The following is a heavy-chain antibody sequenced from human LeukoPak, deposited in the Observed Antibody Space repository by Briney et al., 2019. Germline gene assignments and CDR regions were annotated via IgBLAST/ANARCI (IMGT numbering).Heavy chain of an antibody. CDR1: GYTFTGYY. V-gene: IGHV1-2*02. CDR2: INPNSGGT. J-gene: IGHJ5*02. D-gene: IGHD3-3*01. CDR3: ASIRKYYDFWSGYGEFDP. Sequence: EASVKVSCKVSGYTFTGYYMHWVRQAPGQGLEWMGWINPNSGGTNYAQKFQGRVTMTRDTSISTAYMELSRLRSDDTAVYYCASIRKYYDFWSGYGEFDPWGQGTLVTVSS.